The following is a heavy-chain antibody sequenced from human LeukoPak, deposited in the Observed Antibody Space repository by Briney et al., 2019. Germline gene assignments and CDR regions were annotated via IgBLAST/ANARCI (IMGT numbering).Heavy chain of an antibody. D-gene: IGHD6-19*01. CDR1: GYTFTSYD. J-gene: IGHJ3*02. CDR3: ARLYSSGWYPTSAFDI. V-gene: IGHV1-8*01. CDR2: MNPNGGNT. Sequence: ASVKVSCKASGYTFTSYDINWVRQATGQGLEWMGWMNPNGGNTGYAQKFQGRVTMTRNTSISTAYMELSSLRSEDTAVYYCARLYSSGWYPTSAFDIWGQGTMVTVSS.